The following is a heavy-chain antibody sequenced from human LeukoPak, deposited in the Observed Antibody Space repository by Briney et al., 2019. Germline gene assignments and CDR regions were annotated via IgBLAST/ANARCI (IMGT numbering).Heavy chain of an antibody. CDR3: AKEGGDMKGAFDI. D-gene: IGHD2-21*02. J-gene: IGHJ3*02. CDR2: VSDDGSNE. CDR1: GFSFSNYG. Sequence: PGRSLRLSCAASGFSFSNYGMHWVRQAPGKGLEWVALVSDDGSNEFYADSVRGRFSISRDNSRNTVYVQMNSLRLEDTAVYFCAKEGGDMKGAFDIWGQGTLVTVSS. V-gene: IGHV3-30*18.